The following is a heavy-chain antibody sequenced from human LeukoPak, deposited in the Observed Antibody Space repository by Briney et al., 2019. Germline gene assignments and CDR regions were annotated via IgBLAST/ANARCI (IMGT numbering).Heavy chain of an antibody. D-gene: IGHD4-11*01. J-gene: IGHJ4*02. Sequence: ASVKVSCKASGYTFTSYGISWVRQAPGQGLEWMGWISAYNGKTNYAQKLRGRVTMTTDTSTSTAYRELRSLRSDDTAVYYCARDRIPTVTTSWGYGYWGQGTLLTVSS. CDR3: ARDRIPTVTTSWGYGY. V-gene: IGHV1-18*01. CDR2: ISAYNGKT. CDR1: GYTFTSYG.